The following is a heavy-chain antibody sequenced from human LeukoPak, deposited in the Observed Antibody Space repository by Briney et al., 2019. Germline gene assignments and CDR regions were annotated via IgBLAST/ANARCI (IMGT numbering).Heavy chain of an antibody. Sequence: GGSLRLSCAASGFIVNTYYMSWVRQAPGKGLEWVSIIYSDGSTYYADSVKGRFTISRDTSKNTLYLQMNSLRAEDTAVYYCARIYSGSHYSWGQGTLVTISS. J-gene: IGHJ4*02. D-gene: IGHD1-26*01. CDR2: IYSDGST. V-gene: IGHV3-53*01. CDR3: ARIYSGSHYS. CDR1: GFIVNTYY.